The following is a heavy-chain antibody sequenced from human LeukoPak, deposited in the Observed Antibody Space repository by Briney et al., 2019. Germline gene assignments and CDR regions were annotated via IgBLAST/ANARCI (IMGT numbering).Heavy chain of an antibody. CDR3: ARDAAKKWIGELVGYYYYYMDV. CDR2: INSDGSST. Sequence: PGGSLRLSCAASGFTFSSYWMHWVRQAPGKGLVWVSRINSDGSSTSYADSVKGRFTISRDNAKNTLYLQMNSLRAEDTAVYYCARDAAKKWIGELVGYYYYYMDVWGKGTTVTVSS. D-gene: IGHD3-10*01. V-gene: IGHV3-74*01. J-gene: IGHJ6*03. CDR1: GFTFSSYW.